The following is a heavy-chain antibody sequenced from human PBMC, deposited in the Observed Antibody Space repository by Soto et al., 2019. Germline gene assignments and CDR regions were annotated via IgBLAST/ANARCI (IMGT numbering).Heavy chain of an antibody. CDR2: MNPNSGNT. J-gene: IGHJ6*02. CDR1: GYTFTSYD. D-gene: IGHD5-12*01. Sequence: ASVKVSCKASGYTFTSYDINWVRQATGQGLEWMGWMNPNSGNTGYAQKFQGRVTMTRNTSISTAYMELSSLRSGDTAVYYCAREVVATINDYYYGMDVWGQGTTVTVSS. V-gene: IGHV1-8*01. CDR3: AREVVATINDYYYGMDV.